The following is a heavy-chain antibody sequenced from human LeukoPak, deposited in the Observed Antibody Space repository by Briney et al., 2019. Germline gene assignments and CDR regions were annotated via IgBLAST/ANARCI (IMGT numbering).Heavy chain of an antibody. D-gene: IGHD5-18*01. CDR2: IKQDGSEK. Sequence: PGGSLRLSCAASGFTFSSYSMNWVRQAPGKGLEWVANIKQDGSEKYYVDSVKGRFTISRDNAKNSLYLQMNSLRAEDTAVYYCARERKGIRLWPRGHDYYYMDVWGKGTTVTVSS. V-gene: IGHV3-7*01. CDR1: GFTFSSYS. J-gene: IGHJ6*03. CDR3: ARERKGIRLWPRGHDYYYMDV.